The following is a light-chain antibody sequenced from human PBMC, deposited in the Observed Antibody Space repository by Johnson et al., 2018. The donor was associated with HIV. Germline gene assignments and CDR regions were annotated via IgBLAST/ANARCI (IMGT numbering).Light chain of an antibody. Sequence: SVLTQPPSVSAAPGQKVTISCSGSSSNIGNNYVSWYQQLPGTAPKLLIYDNNKRPSGIPDRFSGSKSGTSATLGITGLQTGAEADYYCETWDSSLSGYYVFGTGTKLTVL. CDR1: SSNIGNNY. CDR2: DNN. CDR3: ETWDSSLSGYYV. J-gene: IGLJ1*01. V-gene: IGLV1-51*01.